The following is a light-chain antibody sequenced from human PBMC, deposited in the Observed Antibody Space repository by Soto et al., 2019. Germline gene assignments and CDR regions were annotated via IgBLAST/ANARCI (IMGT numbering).Light chain of an antibody. V-gene: IGKV3-20*01. CDR1: QSVSSSY. J-gene: IGKJ5*01. Sequence: EIVLTQSPGTLSLSPGERATLSCRASQSVSSSYLAWYQQKPGQAPRLLIYGASSRATGIPDRFSGSGSGTDFTLTISRLEPEYFAVYYCQQYGSLPITFGQGTLLEI. CDR2: GAS. CDR3: QQYGSLPIT.